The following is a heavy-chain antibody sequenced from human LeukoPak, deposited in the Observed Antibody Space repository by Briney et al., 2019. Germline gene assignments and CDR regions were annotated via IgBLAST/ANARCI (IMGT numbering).Heavy chain of an antibody. CDR2: ISAYNGNT. CDR3: ARVGTTVTKGSRYYFDY. D-gene: IGHD4-17*01. V-gene: IGHV1-18*01. CDR1: GYTFTSYG. J-gene: IGHJ4*02. Sequence: ASVKVSRKASGYTFTSYGISWVRQAPGQGLEWMGWISAYNGNTNYAQKLQGRVTMTTDTSTSTAYMELRSLRSDDTAVYYCARVGTTVTKGSRYYFDYWGQGTLVTVSS.